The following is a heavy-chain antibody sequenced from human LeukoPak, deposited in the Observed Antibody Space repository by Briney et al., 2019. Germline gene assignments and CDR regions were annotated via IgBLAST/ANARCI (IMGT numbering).Heavy chain of an antibody. Sequence: SETLSLTCSVSGGSVRSDISHWSWIRQPPGKGLEWIDYVHYSGSANYNPSLESRVTMSLDRSKNQFSLELTSVTAADTAVYYCARNRGWYATDVWGQGAAVTVSS. D-gene: IGHD6-19*01. CDR1: GGSVRSDISH. CDR3: ARNRGWYATDV. CDR2: VHYSGSA. J-gene: IGHJ6*02. V-gene: IGHV4-61*01.